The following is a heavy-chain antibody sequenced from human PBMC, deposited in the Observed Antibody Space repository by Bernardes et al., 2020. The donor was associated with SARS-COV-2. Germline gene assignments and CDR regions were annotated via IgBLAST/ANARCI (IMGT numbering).Heavy chain of an antibody. CDR2: TSYDGSET. Sequence: GGSLRLSCAASGFSFSTHAMHWVRRAPGKGLEWVAVTSYDGSETYYVESVKGRFTISKDNAKNLVFLQMNSLRAEDTAVFYCVRSAGMDVWGQGTMVTVSS. J-gene: IGHJ6*02. CDR3: VRSAGMDV. CDR1: GFSFSTHA. V-gene: IGHV3-30*04.